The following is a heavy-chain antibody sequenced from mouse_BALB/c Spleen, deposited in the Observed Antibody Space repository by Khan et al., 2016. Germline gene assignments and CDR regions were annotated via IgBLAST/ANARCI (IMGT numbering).Heavy chain of an antibody. Sequence: QVQLQQSGAELAKPGASVKMSCKASGYTFTTYWMHWVKQRPGQGLEWIGYINPSTGYTEYNQKFKDQATLTADKSSSTAYMQLSSLTSEDSAVYSCARDLDYWGQGTTLTVSS. CDR3: ARDLDY. CDR1: GYTFTTYW. J-gene: IGHJ2*01. CDR2: INPSTGYT. V-gene: IGHV1-7*01.